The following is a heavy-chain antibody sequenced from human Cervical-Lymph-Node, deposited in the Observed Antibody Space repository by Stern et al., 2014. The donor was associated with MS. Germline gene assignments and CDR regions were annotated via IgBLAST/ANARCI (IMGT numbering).Heavy chain of an antibody. Sequence: DQLVESGGGVVQPGRSLRLSCAASGFTFSSYGMHWVRQAPGQGLEWVAVISYDGSNKYYADSVKCLFTISRDNSKNTLYLQMNSLRAEDTAVYYCAKSSSPSHYYYYGMDVWGQGTTVTVSS. CDR3: AKSSSPSHYYYYGMDV. CDR2: ISYDGSNK. V-gene: IGHV3-30*18. CDR1: GFTFSSYG. J-gene: IGHJ6*02. D-gene: IGHD6-6*01.